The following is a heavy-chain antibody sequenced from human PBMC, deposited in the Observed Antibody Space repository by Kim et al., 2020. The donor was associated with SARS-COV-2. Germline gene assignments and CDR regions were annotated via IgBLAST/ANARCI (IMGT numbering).Heavy chain of an antibody. CDR2: ISSSRSDI. J-gene: IGHJ6*01. Sequence: GGSLRLSCAASGFTFSSYSMNWVRQAPGKGLEWVSSISSSRSDIYYADSVKGRFTISRDNAKNSQYVQMNSLRAEDTAVYYCASLAAAGTRYYYYGMDVWGLGTMATVSS. CDR3: ASLAAAGTRYYYYGMDV. D-gene: IGHD6-13*01. CDR1: GFTFSSYS. V-gene: IGHV3-21*01.